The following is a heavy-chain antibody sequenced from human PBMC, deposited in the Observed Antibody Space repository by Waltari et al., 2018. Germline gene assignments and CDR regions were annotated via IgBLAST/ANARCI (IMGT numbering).Heavy chain of an antibody. CDR1: GGTFSSYA. V-gene: IGHV1-69*01. Sequence: QVQLVQSGAEVKKPGSSVKVSCKASGGTFSSYAISWVRQAPGQGLEWMGGIIPIFGTANYAQKFQGRVTITADESTSTAYMELSSLRSEDTAVYYCAREAHHIVVVTAIPDDAFDIWGQGTMVTFSS. D-gene: IGHD2-21*02. J-gene: IGHJ3*02. CDR3: AREAHHIVVVTAIPDDAFDI. CDR2: IIPIFGTA.